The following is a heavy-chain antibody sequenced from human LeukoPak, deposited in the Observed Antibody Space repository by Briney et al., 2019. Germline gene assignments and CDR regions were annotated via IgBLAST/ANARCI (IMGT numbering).Heavy chain of an antibody. Sequence: SETLSLTCAVYGGSFNGYYWSWIRQPPGKGLEWIGSIYYSGSTYYNPSLKSRVTISVDTSKNQFSLKLSSVTAADTAVYYCARQRGGYSGEDFDYWGQGTLVTVSS. D-gene: IGHD1-26*01. J-gene: IGHJ4*02. V-gene: IGHV4-34*01. CDR1: GGSFNGYY. CDR2: IYYSGST. CDR3: ARQRGGYSGEDFDY.